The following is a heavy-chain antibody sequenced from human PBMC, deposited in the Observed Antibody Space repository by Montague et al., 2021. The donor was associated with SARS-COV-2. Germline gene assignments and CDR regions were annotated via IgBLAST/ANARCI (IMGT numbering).Heavy chain of an antibody. CDR1: GFSLSTSGMC. J-gene: IGHJ6*02. D-gene: IGHD3-9*01. Sequence: PALVKPTQTLPLTCTFSGFSLSTSGMCVSWIRQPPGKALEWLALIDWDDDKYYSTSLKTRLTISKDTSKNQVVLTMTNMDPVDTATYYCARMVTIFSLGGYYYYYGMDVWGQGTTVTVSS. V-gene: IGHV2-70*01. CDR2: IDWDDDK. CDR3: ARMVTIFSLGGYYYYYGMDV.